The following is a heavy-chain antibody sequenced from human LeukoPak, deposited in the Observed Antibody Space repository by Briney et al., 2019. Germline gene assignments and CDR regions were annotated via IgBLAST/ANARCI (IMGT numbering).Heavy chain of an antibody. CDR1: GFTFSSYA. D-gene: IGHD6-19*01. V-gene: IGHV3-23*01. J-gene: IGHJ4*02. Sequence: GGSLRLSCAASGFTFSSYAMSWVRQAPGKGLEWVSSVSGSGGGTHYADSVKGRFTISRDNSKNTLYLQMNSLRSEDTAVYYCARDSGWFRFECWGQGTLVTVSS. CDR3: ARDSGWFRFEC. CDR2: VSGSGGGT.